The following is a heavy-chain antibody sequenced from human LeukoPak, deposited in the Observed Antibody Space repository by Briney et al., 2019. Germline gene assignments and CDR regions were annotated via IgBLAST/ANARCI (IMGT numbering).Heavy chain of an antibody. J-gene: IGHJ6*03. Sequence: SETLSLTCTVSGGSISSYYWSWIRQPPGKGLEWIGEINHSGSTNYNPSLKSRVTISVDTSKNQFSLKLSSVTAADTAVYYCARSGIAAAGTGEYYYYMDVWGKGTTVTVSS. CDR1: GGSISSYY. V-gene: IGHV4-34*01. CDR3: ARSGIAAAGTGEYYYYMDV. CDR2: INHSGST. D-gene: IGHD6-13*01.